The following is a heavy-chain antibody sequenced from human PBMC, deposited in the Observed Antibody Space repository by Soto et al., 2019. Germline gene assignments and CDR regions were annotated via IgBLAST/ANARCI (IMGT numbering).Heavy chain of an antibody. Sequence: GGSLRLSCAASGFTFSSYSMNWVRQAPGKGLEWVSYISSSSTTIYYADSVRGRFTISRDNAKNSLFLQMNSLRAEDTAVYYCAREMYSSSSDRYYYYYMDVWGKGTTVTVSS. D-gene: IGHD6-6*01. J-gene: IGHJ6*03. V-gene: IGHV3-48*01. CDR3: AREMYSSSSDRYYYYYMDV. CDR1: GFTFSSYS. CDR2: ISSSSTTI.